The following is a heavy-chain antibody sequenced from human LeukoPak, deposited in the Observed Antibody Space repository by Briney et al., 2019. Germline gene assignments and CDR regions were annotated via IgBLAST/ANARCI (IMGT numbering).Heavy chain of an antibody. Sequence: SETLSLTCAVYGESFSGYYWSWIRQPPGKGLEWIGEINHSGSTNYNPSLKSRVTISVDTSKNQFSLKLSSVTAADTAMYYCAREYDYVWGSYRPLDYWGQGTLVTVSS. V-gene: IGHV4-34*01. CDR1: GESFSGYY. D-gene: IGHD3-16*02. CDR2: INHSGST. J-gene: IGHJ4*02. CDR3: AREYDYVWGSYRPLDY.